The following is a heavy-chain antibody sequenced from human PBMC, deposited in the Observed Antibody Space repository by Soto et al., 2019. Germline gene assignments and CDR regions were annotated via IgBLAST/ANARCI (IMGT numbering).Heavy chain of an antibody. CDR1: GYIFNGYY. J-gene: IGHJ4*02. CDR3: GRDIGGISGIDY. D-gene: IGHD3-16*01. Sequence: GASVKVSCKASGYIFNGYYIQWVRQVPGQGLEWMGWINPNSGGTNFAQKFEGRITMTRDPSISTAYMELSGLRFGDSALYYCGRDIGGISGIDYWGQGTPVTVSS. CDR2: INPNSGGT. V-gene: IGHV1-2*02.